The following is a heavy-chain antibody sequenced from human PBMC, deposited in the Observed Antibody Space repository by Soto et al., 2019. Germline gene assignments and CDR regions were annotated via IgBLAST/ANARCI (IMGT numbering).Heavy chain of an antibody. CDR2: ISAYNGNT. Sequence: RASVKVSCKASGYTFTSYGISWVRQAPGQGLEWMGWISAYNGNTNYAQKLQGRVTMTTDTSTSTAYMELRSLRSEDTAVYYCARDQTLPSLSVTYTYYDSSGYPDYWGQGTLVTVSS. D-gene: IGHD3-22*01. CDR1: GYTFTSYG. CDR3: ARDQTLPSLSVTYTYYDSSGYPDY. V-gene: IGHV1-18*01. J-gene: IGHJ4*02.